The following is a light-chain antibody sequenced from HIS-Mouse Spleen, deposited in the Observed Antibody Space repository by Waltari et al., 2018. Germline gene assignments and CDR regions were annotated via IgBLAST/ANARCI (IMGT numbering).Light chain of an antibody. V-gene: IGLV1-47*01. CDR1: SSNIGSNY. J-gene: IGLJ3*02. Sequence: QSVLTQPPSASGTPGQRVTISCSGSSSNIGSNYVYCYQQLPGTAPKLLIYRNNQRPSGVPDRFSGSKSGTSASLAISGLRSEDEADYYCAAWDDSLRVFGGGTKLTVL. CDR2: RNN. CDR3: AAWDDSLRV.